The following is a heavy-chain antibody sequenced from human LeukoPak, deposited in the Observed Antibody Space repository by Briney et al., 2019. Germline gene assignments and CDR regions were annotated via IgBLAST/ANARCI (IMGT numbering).Heavy chain of an antibody. V-gene: IGHV4-30-4*01. CDR2: IYYSGST. CDR1: GGSTSSGDYY. CDR3: ARGPPAAYCGGDCYLGWDY. Sequence: SQTLSLTCTVSGGSTSSGDYYWSWIRQPPGKGLEWIGYIYYSGSTYYNPSLKSRVTISVDTSKNQFSLKLSSVTAADTAVYYCARGPPAAYCGGDCYLGWDYWGQGTLVTVSS. J-gene: IGHJ4*02. D-gene: IGHD2-21*02.